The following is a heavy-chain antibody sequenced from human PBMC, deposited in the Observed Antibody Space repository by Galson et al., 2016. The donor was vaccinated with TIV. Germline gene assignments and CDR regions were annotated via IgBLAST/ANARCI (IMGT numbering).Heavy chain of an antibody. V-gene: IGHV3-48*01. J-gene: IGHJ2*01. Sequence: SLRLSCAASGFTFSGYSMDWVRQAPGKGLEWLSYISSGRSSTIHYADSVKGRFTISRDNARNSLHLQMTSLRAEDTAVYYCARDRSGYTYGYESAYFDLLGRGTLVVVSS. D-gene: IGHD5-18*01. CDR1: GFTFSGYS. CDR3: ARDRSGYTYGYESAYFDL. CDR2: ISSGRSSTI.